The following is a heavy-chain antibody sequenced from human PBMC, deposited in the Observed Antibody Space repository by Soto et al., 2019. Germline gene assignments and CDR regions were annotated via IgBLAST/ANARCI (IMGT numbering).Heavy chain of an antibody. V-gene: IGHV3-30*18. CDR3: AKDRSDFLSGYYTGYYYGMDV. CDR2: ISYDGSNK. CDR1: GFTFSSYG. D-gene: IGHD3-3*01. J-gene: IGHJ6*02. Sequence: QVQLVESGGGVVQPGRSLRLSCAASGFTFSSYGMHWVRQAPGKGLEWVAVISYDGSNKYYADSVKGRFTISRDNSKNTLYLQMNSLRAEDTAVYYCAKDRSDFLSGYYTGYYYGMDVWGQGTTVTVSS.